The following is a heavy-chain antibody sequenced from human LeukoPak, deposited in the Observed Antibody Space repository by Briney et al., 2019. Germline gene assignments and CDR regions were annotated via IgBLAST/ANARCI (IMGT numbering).Heavy chain of an antibody. CDR2: ISYDGSNK. CDR1: GFTFSSYA. CDR3: ARGLYGGWFDP. Sequence: GRSLRLSCAASGFTFSSYAMHWVRQAPGKGLEWVAVISYDGSNKYYADSVKGRFTISRDNSKNTLYLQMNSLRAEDTAVYYCARGLYGGWFDPWGQGTLVTVSS. J-gene: IGHJ5*02. D-gene: IGHD4-23*01. V-gene: IGHV3-30*04.